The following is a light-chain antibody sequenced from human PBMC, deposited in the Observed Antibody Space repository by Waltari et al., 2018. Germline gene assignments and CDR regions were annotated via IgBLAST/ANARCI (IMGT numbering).Light chain of an antibody. CDR1: SSGVGGSNY. V-gene: IGLV2-14*01. CDR2: DVS. J-gene: IGLJ3*02. CDR3: CSFTSRSTWV. Sequence: QSALTQPASVSGSPGQSITISCLGTSSGVGGSNYVSWYQQHPGKVPKLLIFDVSNRPSGVSNRFSGSKSGNTASLTISGLQAEDESDYYCCSFTSRSTWVFGGGTKLTVL.